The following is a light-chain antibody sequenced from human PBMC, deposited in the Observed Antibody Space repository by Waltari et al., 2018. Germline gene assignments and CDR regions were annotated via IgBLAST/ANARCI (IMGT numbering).Light chain of an antibody. CDR1: QSISSY. J-gene: IGKJ2*01. CDR3: QQYCTSPPT. CDR2: AAS. Sequence: DIQMTQSPSSLSASVGDRVTITCRASQSISSYLNWYQQKPGKAPKLRIYAASSLQSGCPDRFSGSGSGTDFTLTINSLQAEDVAVYYCQQYCTSPPTFGQGTQVEIK. V-gene: IGKV1-39*01.